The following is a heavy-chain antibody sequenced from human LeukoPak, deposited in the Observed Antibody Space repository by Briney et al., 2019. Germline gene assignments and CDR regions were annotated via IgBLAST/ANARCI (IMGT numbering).Heavy chain of an antibody. CDR2: IKQDGSDK. CDR1: GFSFSIYF. J-gene: IGHJ4*02. Sequence: GGSLRLSCTASGFSFSIYFMAWVRQAPGRGLEWVAGIKQDGSDKYYVESVKGGFTISRDNTKNSMYLQMNSLQADDTAVYFCARERYCNSTTCYVGTRFDHWGQGTLVTVSS. CDR3: ARERYCNSTTCYVGTRFDH. D-gene: IGHD2-2*01. V-gene: IGHV3-7*01.